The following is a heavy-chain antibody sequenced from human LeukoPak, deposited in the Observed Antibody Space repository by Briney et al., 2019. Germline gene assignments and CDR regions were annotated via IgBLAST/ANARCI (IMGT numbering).Heavy chain of an antibody. CDR1: GGSFSGYY. J-gene: IGHJ5*02. D-gene: IGHD6-13*01. V-gene: IGHV4-34*01. CDR2: INHSGST. CDR3: AREPYRPPGIVAGKRAWFDP. Sequence: SETLSLTCAVYGGSFSGYYWSWIRQPPGKGLEWIGEINHSGSTNYNPSLKSRVTISVDTSKNQFSLKLSSVTAADTAVYYCAREPYRPPGIVAGKRAWFDPWGQGTLVTVSS.